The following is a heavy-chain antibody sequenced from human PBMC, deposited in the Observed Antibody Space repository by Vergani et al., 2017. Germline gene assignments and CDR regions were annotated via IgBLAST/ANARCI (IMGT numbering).Heavy chain of an antibody. J-gene: IGHJ5*01. V-gene: IGHV4-38-2*02. Sequence: QIQLQESGPGLVKPSETLSLTCSVSGYSIGRGFYWAWIRQTPEKGLEWIGGMFHTGEASNSPSLQSRVAFSMDTSKNQFSLQLTSVTAADTAVYFCGVIMVRSPRPDNWFDSWGRGTLVTVSS. D-gene: IGHD3-10*01. CDR1: GYSIGRGFY. CDR2: MFHTGEA. CDR3: GVIMVRSPRPDNWFDS.